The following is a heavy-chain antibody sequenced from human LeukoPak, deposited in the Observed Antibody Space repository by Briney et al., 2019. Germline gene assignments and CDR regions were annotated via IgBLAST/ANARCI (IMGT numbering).Heavy chain of an antibody. D-gene: IGHD6-25*01. J-gene: IGHJ6*03. CDR1: EGTFSSYA. V-gene: IGHV1-69*06. Sequence: GASVKVSCKASEGTFSSYAISWVRQAPGQGLEWMGGIIPIFGTANYAQKFQGRVTITADKSTSTAYMELSSLRSEDTAVYYCAGQRSPRGYYYYMDVWGKGTTVTVSS. CDR2: IIPIFGTA. CDR3: AGQRSPRGYYYYMDV.